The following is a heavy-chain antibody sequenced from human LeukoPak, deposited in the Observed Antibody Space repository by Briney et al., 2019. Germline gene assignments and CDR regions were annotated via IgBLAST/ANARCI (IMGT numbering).Heavy chain of an antibody. V-gene: IGHV3-49*04. D-gene: IGHD6-13*01. J-gene: IGHJ6*03. CDR2: IRSKAYGGTT. Sequence: GGSLRLSCTASGFTFGDYAMSWVRQAPGKGLEWVGFIRSKAYGGTTEYAASVKGRFTISRDDSKSIAYLQMNSLKTEDTAVYYCTSETGYSSSWIADYYYYYMDVWGKGTTVTISS. CDR1: GFTFGDYA. CDR3: TSETGYSSSWIADYYYYYMDV.